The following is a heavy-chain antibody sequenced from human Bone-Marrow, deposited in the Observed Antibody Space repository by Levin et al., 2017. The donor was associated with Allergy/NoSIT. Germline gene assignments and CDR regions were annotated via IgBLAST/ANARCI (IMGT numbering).Heavy chain of an antibody. J-gene: IGHJ3*02. CDR2: IDFRGDW. D-gene: IGHD2-8*01. V-gene: IGHV4-4*08. CDR1: GDSMIGRF. Sequence: RASETLSLTCAVSGDSMIGRFWTWIRQSPGKTLEWIGFIDFRGDWRYHPSFARRHTMTIDTAKNQFSLNLKSVIAADTAVYYCARVTNYSPRAFDIWGQGIKVTVSS. CDR3: ARVTNYSPRAFDI.